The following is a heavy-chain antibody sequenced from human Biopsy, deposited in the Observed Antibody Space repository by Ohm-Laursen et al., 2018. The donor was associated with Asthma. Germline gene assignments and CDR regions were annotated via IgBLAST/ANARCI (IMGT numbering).Heavy chain of an antibody. CDR3: ANPPTVASTYGLDV. V-gene: IGHV3-53*01. J-gene: IGHJ6*02. D-gene: IGHD4-23*01. CDR1: GFSFSNFA. Sequence: SLRLSCAASGFSFSNFAIHWVRQAPGKGLEWVSVTYSGGSTYYADSVKGRFTISRDNSKNTLYLQMNSLRGEDTAVYYCANPPTVASTYGLDVWGQGTTVTVSS. CDR2: TYSGGST.